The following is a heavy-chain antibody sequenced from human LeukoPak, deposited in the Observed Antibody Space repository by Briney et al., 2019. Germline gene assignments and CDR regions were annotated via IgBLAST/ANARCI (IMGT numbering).Heavy chain of an antibody. CDR3: ARRRDFPSSWDLGLDY. CDR1: GYSFTSYW. CDR2: IYPGDSDT. J-gene: IGHJ4*02. Sequence: RGESLKISCKGSGYSFTSYWIGWVRQMPGKGLEWMGIIYPGDSDTRYSPSFQGQVTISADKSISTAYLQWSSLKASDTAMYYCARRRDFPSSWDLGLDYWGQGTLVTVSS. D-gene: IGHD6-13*01. V-gene: IGHV5-51*01.